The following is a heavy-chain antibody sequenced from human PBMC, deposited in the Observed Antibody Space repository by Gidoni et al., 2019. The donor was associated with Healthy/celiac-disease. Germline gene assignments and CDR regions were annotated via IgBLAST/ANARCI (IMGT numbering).Heavy chain of an antibody. Sequence: QVQLVQSGAEVKKTGSSVKVSCKASGGTFSSYAISWVRQAPGQGLEWMGRIIPILGIANYAQKFQGRVTITADKSTSTAYMELSSLRSEDTAVYYCAREDGDYMFPPSAYYFDYWGQGTLVTVSS. J-gene: IGHJ4*02. CDR2: IIPILGIA. CDR3: AREDGDYMFPPSAYYFDY. CDR1: GGTFSSYA. V-gene: IGHV1-69*04. D-gene: IGHD4-17*01.